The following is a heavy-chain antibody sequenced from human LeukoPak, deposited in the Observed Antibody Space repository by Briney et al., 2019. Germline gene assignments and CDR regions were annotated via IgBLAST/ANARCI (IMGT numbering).Heavy chain of an antibody. J-gene: IGHJ4*02. V-gene: IGHV1-2*02. CDR1: GYTFSGYH. CDR2: INPDSGGT. Sequence: GASVKVSCKAPGYTFSGYHMHWVRQAPGQGLEWMGWINPDSGGTTYAQKFQGRVTMTRDTSISTAYMELSRLRSDDTAVYYCARVRILWFRELDYWGQGTLVTVSS. D-gene: IGHD3-10*01. CDR3: ARVRILWFRELDY.